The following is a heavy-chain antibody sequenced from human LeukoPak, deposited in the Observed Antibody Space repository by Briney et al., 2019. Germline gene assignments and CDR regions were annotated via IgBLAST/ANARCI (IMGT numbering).Heavy chain of an antibody. CDR3: ARYVAGLKEALDS. CDR2: ISGNTSYT. Sequence: GGSLRLSFAASGFTFSDYYMSWIRQAPGKGLEWVSYISGNTSYTDYADSVKGRFPISRENAKKALYLQVYSRRGEDTAVYYCARYVAGLKEALDSRGQGTLVTVST. V-gene: IGHV3-11*06. D-gene: IGHD6-19*01. CDR1: GFTFSDYY. J-gene: IGHJ4*02.